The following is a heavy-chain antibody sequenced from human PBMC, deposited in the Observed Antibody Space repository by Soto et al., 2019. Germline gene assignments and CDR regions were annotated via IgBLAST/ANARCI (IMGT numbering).Heavy chain of an antibody. CDR3: AKDSSIAARPRFYYYGMDV. D-gene: IGHD6-6*01. CDR1: GFTFSSYA. CDR2: ISGSGGST. V-gene: IGHV3-23*01. J-gene: IGHJ6*02. Sequence: GGSLRLSCAASGFTFSSYAMSWVRQAPGKGLEWVSAISGSGGSTYYADSVKGRFTISRDNSKNTLYLQMNSLSAEDTAVYYCAKDSSIAARPRFYYYGMDVWGQGTTVTVSS.